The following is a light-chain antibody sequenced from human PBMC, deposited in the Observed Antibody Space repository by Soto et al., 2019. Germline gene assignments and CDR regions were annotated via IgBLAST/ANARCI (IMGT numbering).Light chain of an antibody. CDR3: VLYMRSGISV. V-gene: IGLV8-61*01. CDR2: NTN. CDR1: SDSVSARHF. Sequence: QTVVTQEPSFSVSPGGTVTLTCGLSSDSVSARHFPSWYQQTPGQAPRTLIYNTNTRSSGVPDRFSGSILGNRAALTITGAQADDESDYYCVLYMRSGISVFGGVTKLAVL. J-gene: IGLJ2*01.